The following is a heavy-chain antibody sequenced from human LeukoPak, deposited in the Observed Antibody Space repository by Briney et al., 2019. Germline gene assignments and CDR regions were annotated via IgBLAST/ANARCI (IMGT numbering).Heavy chain of an antibody. CDR2: ISRSSSTI. V-gene: IGHV3-48*01. CDR1: GFTFSSYS. Sequence: GGSLRLSCAASGFTFSSYSMNWVRQAPGKGLEWVSYISRSSSTIYYADSVKGRFTISRDNAKNSLYLQMNSLRAEDTAVYYCARDGKHQRHRDVWGKGTTVTVSS. D-gene: IGHD1-26*01. CDR3: ARDGKHQRHRDV. J-gene: IGHJ6*03.